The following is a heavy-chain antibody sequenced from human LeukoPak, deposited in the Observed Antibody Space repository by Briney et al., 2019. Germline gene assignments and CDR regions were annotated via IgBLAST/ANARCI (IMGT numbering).Heavy chain of an antibody. CDR2: INPNSGGT. Sequence: GASVKVSCKASGYTFTGYYMHWVRQAPGQGLEWMGWINPNSGGTNYAQKFQGRVTMTRDTSISAAYMELSSLRSDDTAVYYCASWDDFWSGYYRDAFDIWGQGTMVTVSS. D-gene: IGHD3-3*01. CDR1: GYTFTGYY. J-gene: IGHJ3*02. CDR3: ASWDDFWSGYYRDAFDI. V-gene: IGHV1-2*02.